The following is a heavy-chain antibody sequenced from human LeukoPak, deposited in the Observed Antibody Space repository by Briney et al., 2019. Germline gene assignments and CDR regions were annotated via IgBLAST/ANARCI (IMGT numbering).Heavy chain of an antibody. CDR2: INPNSGGT. Sequence: VASVKVSCKASGYTFTGYYMHWVRQAPGQGLEWMGWINPNSGGTNYAQKFQGRVTMTRDTSISTAYMELSRLRSDDTAVYYCARERGSYWSGNDAFDIWGQGTMVTVSS. J-gene: IGHJ3*02. V-gene: IGHV1-2*02. D-gene: IGHD1-26*01. CDR3: ARERGSYWSGNDAFDI. CDR1: GYTFTGYY.